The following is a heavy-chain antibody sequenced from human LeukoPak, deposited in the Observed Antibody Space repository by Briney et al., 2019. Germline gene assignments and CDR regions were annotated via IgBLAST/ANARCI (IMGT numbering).Heavy chain of an antibody. CDR3: ARDLAYSRLDY. D-gene: IGHD5-18*01. V-gene: IGHV3-7*01. CDR2: INPDGSEK. CDR1: GFSFSNYA. J-gene: IGHJ4*02. Sequence: GGSLRLSCAASGFSFSNYAMTWVRQAPGKGLEWVASINPDGSEKYSVDSVEGRFTISRDNAKNLLYLQVNSLRVEDTAFYYCARDLAYSRLDYWGQGMLVTVSS.